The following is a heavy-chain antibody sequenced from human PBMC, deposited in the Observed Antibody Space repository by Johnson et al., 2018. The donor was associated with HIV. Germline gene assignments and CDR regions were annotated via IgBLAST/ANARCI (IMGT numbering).Heavy chain of an antibody. J-gene: IGHJ3*02. CDR2: IYSGDST. CDR1: GFTVSSNY. V-gene: IGHV3-66*01. D-gene: IGHD1-14*01. Sequence: MQLVESGGVVVQPGGSLRLSCAASGFTVSSNYMSWVRQAPGKGLEWVSVIYSGDSTYYADSVKGRFTISRDNSKNTLYLQMNSLRAEDTAVYYFAGDTGTGSPAFDIWGQGTMVTVSS. CDR3: AGDTGTGSPAFDI.